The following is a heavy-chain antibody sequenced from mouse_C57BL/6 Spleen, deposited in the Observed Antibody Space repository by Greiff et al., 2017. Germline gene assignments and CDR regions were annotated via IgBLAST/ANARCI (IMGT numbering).Heavy chain of an antibody. V-gene: IGHV1-55*01. J-gene: IGHJ3*01. D-gene: IGHD2-14*01. CDR1: GYTFTSYW. CDR3: AREGGVRLWFAY. CDR2: IYPGSGST. Sequence: QVQLQQPGAELVKPGASVKMSCKASGYTFTSYWITWVKQRPGQGLEWIGDIYPGSGSTNYNEKFKSKATLTVDTSSSTAYMQLSSLTSEDSAVYYCAREGGVRLWFAYWGQGTLVTVSA.